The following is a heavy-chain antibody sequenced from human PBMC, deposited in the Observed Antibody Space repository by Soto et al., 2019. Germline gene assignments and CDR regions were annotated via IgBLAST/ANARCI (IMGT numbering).Heavy chain of an antibody. CDR1: GGSVSSGSSY. CDR3: ARESDYGGITYYFAY. J-gene: IGHJ4*02. D-gene: IGHD4-17*01. CDR2: IYYSGST. V-gene: IGHV4-61*01. Sequence: VQLQESGPGLVKPSETLSLTCTVSGGSVSSGSSYWSWIRQPPGKGLEWIGYIYYSGSTNYNPSLKSRVTISVDTSKNHYSLKLSSVAAADTAVYYCARESDYGGITYYFAYWGQGTLVSVSS.